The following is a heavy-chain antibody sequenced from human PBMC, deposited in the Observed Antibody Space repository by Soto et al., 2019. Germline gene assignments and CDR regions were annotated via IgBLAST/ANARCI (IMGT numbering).Heavy chain of an antibody. CDR1: GGTFSSYA. CDR3: ARDRSPGAAAGYYYYGMDV. D-gene: IGHD6-13*01. Sequence: VKVSCKASGGTFSSYAISWVRQAPGQGLEWMGGIIPIFGTANYAQKFQGRVTITADESTSTAYMELSSLRSEDTAVYYCARDRSPGAAAGYYYYGMDVWGQGTTVTVSS. CDR2: IIPIFGTA. J-gene: IGHJ6*02. V-gene: IGHV1-69*13.